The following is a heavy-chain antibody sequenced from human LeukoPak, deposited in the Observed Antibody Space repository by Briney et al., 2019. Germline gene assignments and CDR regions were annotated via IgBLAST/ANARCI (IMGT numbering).Heavy chain of an antibody. Sequence: SETLSLTCSVSGVSISSNSYYWGWIRQPPGKGLKWIGSIYYSGSTNYNPSLKSRVTISVDTSKNQFSLKLSSVTAADTAVYYCARRGYSSGYYRYYFDYWGQGTLVTVSS. V-gene: IGHV4-39*07. CDR3: ARRGYSSGYYRYYFDY. CDR1: GVSISSNSYY. J-gene: IGHJ4*02. CDR2: IYYSGST. D-gene: IGHD3-22*01.